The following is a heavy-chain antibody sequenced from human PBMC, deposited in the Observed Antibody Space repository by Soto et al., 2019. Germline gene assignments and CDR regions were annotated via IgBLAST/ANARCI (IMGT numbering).Heavy chain of an antibody. CDR2: VYYNENT. CDR1: GASINNFAYY. Sequence: PSETPSLTCSVSGASINNFAYYWGWIRQPPGKGLEWIGTVYYNENTYYNPSLKSRVAISVDTAKNQSSLNLRSVTAADTAIYFCARRERYYGSPGWFDPWGQGTLVTVSS. J-gene: IGHJ5*01. CDR3: ARRERYYGSPGWFDP. V-gene: IGHV4-39*01. D-gene: IGHD3-10*01.